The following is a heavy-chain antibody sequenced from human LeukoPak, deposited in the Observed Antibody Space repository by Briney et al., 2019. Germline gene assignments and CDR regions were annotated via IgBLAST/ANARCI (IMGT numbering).Heavy chain of an antibody. CDR3: ARLSQDVSRGRYLFAFEI. V-gene: IGHV3-48*01. J-gene: IGHJ3*02. Sequence: GGSLRLSCAASGFTFSSYNMNWVRQAPGKGLEWVSDISDSGSTIYYADSVKGRFTISRDNAKNSLYLQMNSLRAEDTAVYCCARLSQDVSRGRYLFAFEIWGQGTMVTVSS. CDR2: ISDSGSTI. CDR1: GFTFSSYN. D-gene: IGHD3-22*01.